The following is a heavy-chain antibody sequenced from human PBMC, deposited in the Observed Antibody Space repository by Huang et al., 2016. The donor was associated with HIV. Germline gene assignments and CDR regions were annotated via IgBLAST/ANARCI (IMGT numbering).Heavy chain of an antibody. J-gene: IGHJ4*02. Sequence: QMQLVESGGGLVKPGGSLRLSCEASGLIFSDYYMSWIRQTPGKGLEWVSYISNSGNTIYYRDSVKGRFTIARDNAKNSVYLQMSRLRVEDTAIYYCARGASYYYDSSGSSFDDWGQGTLVSVSS. CDR1: GLIFSDYY. V-gene: IGHV3-11*01. D-gene: IGHD3-22*01. CDR3: ARGASYYYDSSGSSFDD. CDR2: ISNSGNTI.